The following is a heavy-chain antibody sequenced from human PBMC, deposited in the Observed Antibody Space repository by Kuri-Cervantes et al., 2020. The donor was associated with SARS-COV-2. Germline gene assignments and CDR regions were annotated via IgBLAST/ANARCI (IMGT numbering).Heavy chain of an antibody. CDR3: AREWATIFGVVYDY. J-gene: IGHJ4*02. CDR1: GFTFSSYA. D-gene: IGHD3-3*01. CDR2: ISYDGSNK. V-gene: IGHV3-30-3*01. Sequence: GESLKISCAASGFTFSSYAMHWVRQAPGKGLEWVAVISYDGSNKYYADSVKGRFTISRDNSKNTLYLQMNSLRAEDTAVYCCAREWATIFGVVYDYWGQGTLVTVSS.